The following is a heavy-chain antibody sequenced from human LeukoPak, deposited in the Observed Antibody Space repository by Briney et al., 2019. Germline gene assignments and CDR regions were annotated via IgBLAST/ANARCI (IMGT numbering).Heavy chain of an antibody. V-gene: IGHV3-23*01. CDR3: ANSYGDYYFDY. CDR1: GFTFSSYA. Sequence: GGSLRLSCAASGFTFSSYAMSWVRQAPGKGLEWVSAISGRGGSTYYADSVKGRFTISRDNSKNTLYLQMNSLRAEDTAVYYCANSYGDYYFDYWGQGTLVTVSS. CDR2: ISGRGGST. D-gene: IGHD4-17*01. J-gene: IGHJ4*02.